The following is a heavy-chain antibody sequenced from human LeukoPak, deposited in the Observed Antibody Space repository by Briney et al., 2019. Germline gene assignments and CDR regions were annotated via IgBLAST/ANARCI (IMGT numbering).Heavy chain of an antibody. J-gene: IGHJ4*02. CDR3: ARHCGVGATLCYFDY. Sequence: SESLSLTCTVSGGSISSYYRSWIRQPPGKGLEWIGYIDTSGSTNYNPSLKSRVTISVDTSKNQFSLKLSSVTAADTAVYYCARHCGVGATLCYFDYWGQGTLVTVSS. V-gene: IGHV4-4*09. CDR2: IDTSGST. D-gene: IGHD1-26*01. CDR1: GGSISSYY.